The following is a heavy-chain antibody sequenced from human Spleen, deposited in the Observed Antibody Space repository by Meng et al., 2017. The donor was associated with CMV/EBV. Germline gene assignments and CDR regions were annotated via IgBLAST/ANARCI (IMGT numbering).Heavy chain of an antibody. CDR2: TYYRSKWYN. J-gene: IGHJ4*02. V-gene: IGHV6-1*01. D-gene: IGHD3-9*01. CDR3: ATGSDFNY. CDR1: GDSVSSNSAA. Sequence: SETLSLTCAISGDSVSSNSAAWHWIRQSPSRGLEWLGRTYYRSKWYNDYAVSVKSRITINPDKSMNQFSLHRNSVTPADTAVYYCATGSDFNYWGQGTLVTVSS.